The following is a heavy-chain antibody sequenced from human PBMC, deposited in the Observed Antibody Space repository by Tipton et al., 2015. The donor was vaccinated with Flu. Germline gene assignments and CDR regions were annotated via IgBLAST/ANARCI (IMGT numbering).Heavy chain of an antibody. CDR2: ISGSGNDI. D-gene: IGHD3-16*01. Sequence: SLRLSCAASGFTFSSYEMIWVRQAPGKGLEWVSYISGSGNDIRYADSVKGRFTLSRDNTKKSLFLQMNSLRAEDTAVYYCTRFGIMVNTFRRGFDSWGPGTLVTVSS. CDR3: TRFGIMVNTFRRGFDS. J-gene: IGHJ5*01. V-gene: IGHV3-48*03. CDR1: GFTFSSYE.